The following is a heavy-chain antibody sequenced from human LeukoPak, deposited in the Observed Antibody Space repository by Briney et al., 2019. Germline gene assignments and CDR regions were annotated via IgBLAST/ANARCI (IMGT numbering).Heavy chain of an antibody. Sequence: PGGSLRLSCAASGFTFSSYAMHWVRQAPGEGLEYVSAISSNGGSTYYANSVKGRFTISRDNSKNTLYLQMGSLRAEDMAVYYCARDRGEEGYGDYAEGYYYYYMDVWGKGTTVTVSS. CDR1: GFTFSSYA. V-gene: IGHV3-64*01. J-gene: IGHJ6*03. CDR2: ISSNGGST. CDR3: ARDRGEEGYGDYAEGYYYYYMDV. D-gene: IGHD4-17*01.